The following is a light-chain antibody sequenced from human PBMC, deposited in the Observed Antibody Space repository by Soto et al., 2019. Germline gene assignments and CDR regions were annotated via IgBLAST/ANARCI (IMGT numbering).Light chain of an antibody. J-gene: IGLJ2*01. CDR2: RNS. CDR3: AAWDDSLNGPV. Sequence: QSVLTQAPSASGTPGQRVTISCSGSSSNIGTNSVNWYQQFPGTAPKLLMYRNSQRPSGVPDRFSGSKSGTSASLAISGLQSEDEAHYYCAAWDDSLNGPVFGGGTKVTVL. CDR1: SSNIGTNS. V-gene: IGLV1-44*01.